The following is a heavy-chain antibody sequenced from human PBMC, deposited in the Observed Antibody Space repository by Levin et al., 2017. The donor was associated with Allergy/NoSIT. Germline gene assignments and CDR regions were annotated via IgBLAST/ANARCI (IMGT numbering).Heavy chain of an antibody. V-gene: IGHV3-9*01. J-gene: IGHJ2*01. CDR2: ISWNSGSI. Sequence: PGGSLRLSCAASGFTFDDYAMHWVRQAPGKGLEWVSGISWNSGSIGYADSVKGRFTISRDNAKNSLYLQMNSLRAEDTALYYCAKDIGYGDSSWYFDLWGRGTLVTVSS. D-gene: IGHD4-17*01. CDR3: AKDIGYGDSSWYFDL. CDR1: GFTFDDYA.